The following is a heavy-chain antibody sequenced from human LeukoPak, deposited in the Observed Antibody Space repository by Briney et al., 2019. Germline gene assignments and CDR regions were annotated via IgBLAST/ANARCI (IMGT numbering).Heavy chain of an antibody. V-gene: IGHV3-23*01. Sequence: GGSLRLSCAASGFTFSSYAMTWVRQAPGKGLEWVSAISGSGSSTYYADSVKGRFTISRDNSKNTLFLQVNSLRAEDTAVYYCAKGPRAAATYYYYYYMDVWGKGTTVTVSS. D-gene: IGHD6-13*01. CDR3: AKGPRAAATYYYYYYMDV. CDR1: GFTFSSYA. CDR2: ISGSGSST. J-gene: IGHJ6*03.